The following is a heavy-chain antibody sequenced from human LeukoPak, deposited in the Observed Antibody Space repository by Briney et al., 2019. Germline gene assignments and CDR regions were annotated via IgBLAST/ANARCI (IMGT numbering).Heavy chain of an antibody. D-gene: IGHD4-17*01. Sequence: SETLSLTCTVSGGSIITYYWSWIRQPAGKGLEWIGRIYSSGRTNYHPSLESRVTMSVDTSKNQFSLNLTSVTAADTAVYYCAGAYGDLYFVYWGQGILVTVSS. V-gene: IGHV4-4*07. CDR2: IYSSGRT. CDR1: GGSIITYY. CDR3: AGAYGDLYFVY. J-gene: IGHJ4*02.